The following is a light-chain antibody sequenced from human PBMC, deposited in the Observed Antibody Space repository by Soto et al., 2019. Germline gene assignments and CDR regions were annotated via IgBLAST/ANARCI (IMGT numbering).Light chain of an antibody. Sequence: QSALTQPASVSGSPGQSITISCTGTSSDVGGYNYVSWYQQHPGKAPKLIIYDVSNRPSGVSNRFPGSKSGNTASLTISGLKAEYEADYYCSSYTSSSTLVVFGGGTKLTVL. V-gene: IGLV2-14*01. CDR2: DVS. CDR3: SSYTSSSTLVV. CDR1: SSDVGGYNY. J-gene: IGLJ2*01.